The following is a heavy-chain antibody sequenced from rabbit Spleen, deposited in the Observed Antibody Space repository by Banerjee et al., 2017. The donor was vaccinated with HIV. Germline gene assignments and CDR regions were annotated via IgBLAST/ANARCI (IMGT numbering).Heavy chain of an antibody. Sequence: QSLEESGGGLVQPGGSLKLSCKASGFDFSVYGLSWVRQAPGKGLEWIGYIDPLFGNTYYASWVNGRFTISSHNAQNTLYLQLNSLTAADTATYFCVRDRANIGGDYGPYYFDLWGPGTLVTVS. CDR3: VRDRANIGGDYGPYYFDL. V-gene: IGHV1S7*01. J-gene: IGHJ4*01. CDR2: IDPLFGNT. CDR1: GFDFSVYG. D-gene: IGHD2-1*01.